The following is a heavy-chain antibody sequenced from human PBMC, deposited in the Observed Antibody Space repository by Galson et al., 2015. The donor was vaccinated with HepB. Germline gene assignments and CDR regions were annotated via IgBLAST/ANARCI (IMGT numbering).Heavy chain of an antibody. V-gene: IGHV1-69*13. Sequence: SVKASCKASGGTFSSYAISWVRQAPGQGLEWMGGIIPIFGTANYAQKFQGRVTITADESTSTAYMELSSLRSEDTAVYYCAKSGRQRIIVVVPAATYYYGMDVWGQGTTVTVSS. J-gene: IGHJ6*02. CDR1: GGTFSSYA. CDR3: AKSGRQRIIVVVPAATYYYGMDV. CDR2: IIPIFGTA. D-gene: IGHD2-2*01.